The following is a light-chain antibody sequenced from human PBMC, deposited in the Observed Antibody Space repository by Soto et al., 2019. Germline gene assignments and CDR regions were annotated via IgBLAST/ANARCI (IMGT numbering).Light chain of an antibody. J-gene: IGLJ2*01. CDR1: SSNIGSNY. V-gene: IGLV1-47*01. CDR2: RNN. Sequence: QAVVTQPPSASGTPGQRVTISCSGSSSNIGSNYVYWYQQLPETAPKLLIYRNNQRPSGVPDRFSGSKSGTSASLAISGLQSEDEVDYYCATWDDSLNALVFGGGTKLTV. CDR3: ATWDDSLNALV.